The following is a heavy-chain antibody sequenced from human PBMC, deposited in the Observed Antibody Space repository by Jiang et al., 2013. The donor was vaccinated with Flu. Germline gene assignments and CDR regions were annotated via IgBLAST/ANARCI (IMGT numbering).Heavy chain of an antibody. Sequence: SVKVSCKASGYTFTSYDINWVRQATGQGLEWMGWMNPNSGNTGYAQKFQGRVTMTRNTSISTAYMELSSLRSEDTAVYYCASESSTVTDAFDIWGQGTMVTVSS. CDR1: GYTFTSYD. D-gene: IGHD4-11*01. V-gene: IGHV1-8*01. CDR3: ASESSTVTDAFDI. CDR2: MNPNSGNT. J-gene: IGHJ3*02.